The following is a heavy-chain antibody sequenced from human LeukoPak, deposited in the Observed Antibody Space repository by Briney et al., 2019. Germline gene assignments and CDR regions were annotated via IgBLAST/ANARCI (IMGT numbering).Heavy chain of an antibody. CDR2: ISSTSRNI. Sequence: GGSLRLSCTASGFTFNTYSMNWVRQAPGKGLEWVSTISSTSRNIFYADSVKGRFTISRDNAKNSPYLRMNSLRVEDTAVYYCARGHTSSWFLFDYWGQGTLATITS. V-gene: IGHV3-21*06. D-gene: IGHD6-13*01. J-gene: IGHJ4*02. CDR3: ARGHTSSWFLFDY. CDR1: GFTFNTYS.